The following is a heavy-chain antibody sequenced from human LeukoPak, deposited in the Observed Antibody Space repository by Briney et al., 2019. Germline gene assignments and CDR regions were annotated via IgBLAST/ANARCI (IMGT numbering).Heavy chain of an antibody. V-gene: IGHV3-21*01. J-gene: IGHJ4*02. Sequence: GGSLRLSCAASGFTFSSYSMNWVRQAPGKGLEWVSSISSSSSYIYYADSVKGRFTISRDNAKNSLYLQMNSLRAEDTAVYYCARGGIAAVGAFDYWGQGTPVTVSS. CDR3: ARGGIAAVGAFDY. CDR1: GFTFSSYS. CDR2: ISSSSSYI. D-gene: IGHD6-13*01.